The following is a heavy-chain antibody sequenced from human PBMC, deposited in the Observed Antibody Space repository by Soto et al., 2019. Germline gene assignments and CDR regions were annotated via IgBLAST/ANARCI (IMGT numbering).Heavy chain of an antibody. V-gene: IGHV1-46*01. Sequence: ASVKVSCKASGYTFTSYYMHWVRQAPGQGLEWMGIINPSGGSTSYAQKFQGRVTMTRDTSTSTVYMELSSLRSEDTAVYYCARPRGYSGYHGMYYFDYLAQGTLVTVSS. CDR1: GYTFTSYY. CDR2: INPSGGST. CDR3: ARPRGYSGYHGMYYFDY. D-gene: IGHD5-12*01. J-gene: IGHJ4*02.